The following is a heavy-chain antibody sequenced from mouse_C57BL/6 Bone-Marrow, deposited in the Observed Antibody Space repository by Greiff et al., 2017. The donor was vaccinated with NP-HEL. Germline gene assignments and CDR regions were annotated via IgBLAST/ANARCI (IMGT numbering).Heavy chain of an antibody. D-gene: IGHD2-4*01. V-gene: IGHV1-81*01. CDR2: IYPRSGHT. J-gene: IGHJ3*01. Sequence: QVQLQQSGAELARPGASLKLSCTASGYTFTSYGISWVKQRTGQGLEWIGEIYPRSGHTYYNEKFKGKATLTADKSSSTAYMELRSQTTEDSAVDFCATYDYDAYWGQGTLVTVSA. CDR3: ATYDYDAY. CDR1: GYTFTSYG.